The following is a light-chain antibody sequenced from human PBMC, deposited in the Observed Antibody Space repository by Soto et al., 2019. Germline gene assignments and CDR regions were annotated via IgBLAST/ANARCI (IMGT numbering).Light chain of an antibody. Sequence: NFMLTQPHSVSESPGKTLSISCTRSSGSIANNYVQWYQQRPGSAPTTVIYENNQRLSGVPDRFSGSKSGNTASLTISGLQAEDEADYYCCSYAGSYTLLFGGGTKLTVL. CDR3: CSYAGSYTLL. J-gene: IGLJ2*01. CDR2: ENN. V-gene: IGLV6-57*04. CDR1: SGSIANNY.